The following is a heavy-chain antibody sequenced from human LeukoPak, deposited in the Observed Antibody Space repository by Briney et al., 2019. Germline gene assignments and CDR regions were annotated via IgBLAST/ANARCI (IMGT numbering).Heavy chain of an antibody. CDR1: GFTFSSYE. CDR3: AREGCSSTSCYDP. D-gene: IGHD2-2*01. J-gene: IGHJ5*02. CDR2: ISSSATTI. V-gene: IGHV3-48*03. Sequence: GGSLRLSCAASGFTFSSYEMNWVRQAPGKGLEWVSYISSSATTIYYADSVKGRFTISRDNAKNSLYLQMNSLRAEDTAVYYSAREGCSSTSCYDPWGQGTLVTVSS.